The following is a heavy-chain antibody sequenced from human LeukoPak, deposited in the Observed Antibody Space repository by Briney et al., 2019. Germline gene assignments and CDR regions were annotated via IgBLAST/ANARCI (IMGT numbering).Heavy chain of an antibody. D-gene: IGHD4-23*01. J-gene: IGHJ4*02. Sequence: SETLSLTCSVSGGSISSSDYYWGWIRQPPGERLEWLGTIYYNGNTYYNPSLQSRVIISVDTSKNQFSLKLTPVTAPDTAVYYCARTVGTHRFDYWGQGILVTVSS. CDR2: IYYNGNT. CDR1: GGSISSSDYY. CDR3: ARTVGTHRFDY. V-gene: IGHV4-39*01.